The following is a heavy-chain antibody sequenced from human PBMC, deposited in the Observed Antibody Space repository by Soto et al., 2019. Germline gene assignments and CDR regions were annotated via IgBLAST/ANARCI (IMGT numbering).Heavy chain of an antibody. CDR2: INSDGSSA. J-gene: IGHJ4*02. D-gene: IGHD4-17*01. CDR1: GFTFSSYW. Sequence: GGSLRLSCAASGFTFSSYWMHWVRQAPGNGLVWLSRINSDGSSATYADSVKGRFTISRDKAKSTLYLQMNGLRAEDTAVYYGARAPAVTTYFDNWGQGIQVNVS. V-gene: IGHV3-74*01. CDR3: ARAPAVTTYFDN.